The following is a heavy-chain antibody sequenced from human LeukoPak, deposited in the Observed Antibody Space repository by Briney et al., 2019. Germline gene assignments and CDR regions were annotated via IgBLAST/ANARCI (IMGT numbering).Heavy chain of an antibody. V-gene: IGHV1-69*13. Sequence: SVKVSCKASGGTFSSYAISWVRQAPGQGLEWMGGVIPIFGTANYAQKFQGRVTITADESTSTAYMELSSLRSEDTAVYYCAREDSWFGELLQKNWFDPWGQGTLVTVSS. CDR3: AREDSWFGELLQKNWFDP. D-gene: IGHD3-10*01. CDR2: VIPIFGTA. CDR1: GGTFSSYA. J-gene: IGHJ5*02.